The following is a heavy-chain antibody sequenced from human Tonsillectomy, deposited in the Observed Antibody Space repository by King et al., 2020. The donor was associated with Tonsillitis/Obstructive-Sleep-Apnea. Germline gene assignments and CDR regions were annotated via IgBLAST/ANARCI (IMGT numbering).Heavy chain of an antibody. CDR1: GFTFSSYA. V-gene: IGHV3-30*01. CDR3: ARDYSPDRGSFFDP. Sequence: QLVQSGGGVVQPRRSLRLSCAASGFTFSSYAMHWVRQAPGKGLEWVSVISYDGSNKYYADSVKGRFTISRDNSKNTLYLQMNSLRAEDTAVYYCARDYSPDRGSFFDPWGQGTLVTVSS. J-gene: IGHJ5*02. D-gene: IGHD1-14*01. CDR2: ISYDGSNK.